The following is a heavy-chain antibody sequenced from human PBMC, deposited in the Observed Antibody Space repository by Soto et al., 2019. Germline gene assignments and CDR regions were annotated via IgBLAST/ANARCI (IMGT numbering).Heavy chain of an antibody. J-gene: IGHJ4*02. Sequence: QVQLVESGGGVVQPGRSLRLSCAVSGFTVSTYGMHWVRQAPGKGLEWVAVISRDGGTKYYADSVKGRFTISRDNSRNTLFLEVNSLRGGDMAVYYCTGEVGSGYWGQGTLVTVSS. CDR1: GFTVSTYG. V-gene: IGHV3-30*03. CDR3: TGEVGSGY. CDR2: ISRDGGTK. D-gene: IGHD7-27*01.